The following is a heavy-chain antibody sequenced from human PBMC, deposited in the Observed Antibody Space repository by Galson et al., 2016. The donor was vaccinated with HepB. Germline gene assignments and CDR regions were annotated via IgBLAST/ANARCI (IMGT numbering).Heavy chain of an antibody. J-gene: IGHJ4*02. CDR2: IRSKANNYAT. D-gene: IGHD3-3*01. CDR1: GFTFSGSA. V-gene: IGHV3-73*01. CDR3: TSLTIFGVVTNY. Sequence: SLRLSCAASGFTFSGSAMHWVRQASGKGLEWVGRIRSKANNYATAYAASVKGRFTISRDDSKNTAYLQMNSLKTVDTAVYYCTSLTIFGVVTNYWGQGTLVTVSS.